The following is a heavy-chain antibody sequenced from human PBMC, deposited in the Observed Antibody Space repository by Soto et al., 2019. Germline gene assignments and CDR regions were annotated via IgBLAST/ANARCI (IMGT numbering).Heavy chain of an antibody. CDR2: IYYSGST. J-gene: IGHJ5*02. CDR1: GDSISSGDYY. D-gene: IGHD1-20*01. V-gene: IGHV4-31*03. Sequence: SETLSLTCTVSGDSISSGDYYWSWIRQHPGKGLEWIGYIYYSGSTYYNPSLKSRVTISVDTSKNQFSLKLSSVTAADTAVYYCARVGGITGATSVGTWGQGTLVTVSS. CDR3: ARVGGITGATSVGT.